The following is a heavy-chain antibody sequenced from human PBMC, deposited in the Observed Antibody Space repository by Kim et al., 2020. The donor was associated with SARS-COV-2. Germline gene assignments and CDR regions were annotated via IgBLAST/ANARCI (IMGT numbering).Heavy chain of an antibody. Sequence: ASVKVSCKVSENTFTSDSINWVRQAPGKGLEWMGGFDPIFGTTNYAQKFQGRVTMTEDTSTDTAYMRLSSLRFEDTAVYYCASHATRLARNVGSWGPGTL. D-gene: IGHD1-1*01. V-gene: IGHV1-24*01. CDR3: ASHATRLARNVGS. J-gene: IGHJ2*01. CDR1: ENTFTSDS. CDR2: FDPIFGTT.